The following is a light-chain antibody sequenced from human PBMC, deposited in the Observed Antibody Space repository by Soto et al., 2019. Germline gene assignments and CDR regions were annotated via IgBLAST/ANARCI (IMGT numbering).Light chain of an antibody. V-gene: IGLV2-14*01. Sequence: QSVLTQPASVSGSPGQSITISCTGTSSDVGGYNYVSWYQQHPGKAPKLMIYEVSNRPSGVSNRFSGSKSGNTASLTISGLQAEDEADYYCSSYTSSSTLFYVFGTGTKVPS. CDR2: EVS. CDR1: SSDVGGYNY. J-gene: IGLJ1*01. CDR3: SSYTSSSTLFYV.